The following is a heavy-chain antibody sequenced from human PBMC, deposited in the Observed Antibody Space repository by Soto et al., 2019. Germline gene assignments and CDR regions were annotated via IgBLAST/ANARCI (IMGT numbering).Heavy chain of an antibody. V-gene: IGHV3-23*01. CDR3: ARYFDWLLSPYYYYYGMDV. J-gene: IGHJ6*02. Sequence: GGSLRLSCAASGFTFSSYAMSWVRQAPGKGLEWVSAISGSGGSTYYADSVKGRFTISRDNSKNTLYLQMNSLRAEDTAVYYCARYFDWLLSPYYYYYGMDVWGQGTTVTVSS. D-gene: IGHD3-9*01. CDR2: ISGSGGST. CDR1: GFTFSSYA.